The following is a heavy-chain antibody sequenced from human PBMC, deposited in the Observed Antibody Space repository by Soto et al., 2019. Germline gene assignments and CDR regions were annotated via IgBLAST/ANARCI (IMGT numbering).Heavy chain of an antibody. J-gene: IGHJ4*02. V-gene: IGHV3-49*03. D-gene: IGHD3-22*01. CDR2: IRSKAYGGTT. CDR1: GFTLGDYP. Sequence: PGGSRRLPCPASGFTLGDYPMSWFRQAQGKGLEWVGFIRSKAYGGTTEYAASVKGRFTISRDDSKSIAYLQMNSLKTEDTAVYYCTRDRHYYDSSGYLFYWGQGTLVTVSS. CDR3: TRDRHYYDSSGYLFY.